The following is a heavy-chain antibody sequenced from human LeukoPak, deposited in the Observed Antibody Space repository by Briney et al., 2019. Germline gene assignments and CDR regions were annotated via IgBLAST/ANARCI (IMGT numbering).Heavy chain of an antibody. CDR1: GGSISSYY. CDR3: ARTTWIQLSYYFDY. Sequence: TSETLSLTCTVSGGSISSYYWSWIRQPPGKGLEWIGYIYYSGSTNYNPSLKSRVTISVDTSKNQFSLKLSSVTAADTAVYYCARTTWIQLSYYFDYWGQGTLVTVSS. J-gene: IGHJ4*02. D-gene: IGHD5-18*01. V-gene: IGHV4-59*01. CDR2: IYYSGST.